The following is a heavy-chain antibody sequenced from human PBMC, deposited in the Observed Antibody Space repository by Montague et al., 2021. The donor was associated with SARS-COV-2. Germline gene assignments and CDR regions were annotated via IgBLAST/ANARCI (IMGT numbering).Heavy chain of an antibody. J-gene: IGHJ3*02. Sequence: SETLSLTRTVSGGSITGYYWSWLRRSPGKGLEWIAYIYDCGAVXXXPSXXXRVTISTDTSKNQLSLKVNSVTAADTAVYYCVRDHPYGGPRGAYDIWGQGTVVTVSS. CDR3: VRDHPYGGPRGAYDI. V-gene: IGHV4-59*01. D-gene: IGHD4-23*01. CDR1: GGSITGYY. CDR2: IYDCGAV.